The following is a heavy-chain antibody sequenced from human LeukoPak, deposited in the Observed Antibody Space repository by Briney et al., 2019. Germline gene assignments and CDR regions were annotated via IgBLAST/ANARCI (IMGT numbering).Heavy chain of an antibody. CDR3: ASGYCSSTSCPYYYYYGMDV. D-gene: IGHD2-2*01. CDR1: GYTFTSYY. Sequence: GASVKVSCKASGYTFTSYYMHWVRQAPGQGLEWMGIINPSGGSTSYAQKFQGRVTMTRDTSTSTVYMELSSLRPEDTAVYYCASGYCSSTSCPYYYYYGMDVWGQGTTVTVSS. CDR2: INPSGGST. V-gene: IGHV1-46*01. J-gene: IGHJ6*02.